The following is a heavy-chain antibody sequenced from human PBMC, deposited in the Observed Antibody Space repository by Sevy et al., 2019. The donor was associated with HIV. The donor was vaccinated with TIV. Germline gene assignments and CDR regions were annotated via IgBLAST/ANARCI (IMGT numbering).Heavy chain of an antibody. V-gene: IGHV3-23*01. CDR2: IYDTNYGSGGGT. CDR3: AGGRYDSSGSFDSFDI. CDR1: GFTFISYA. D-gene: IGHD3-22*01. J-gene: IGHJ3*02. Sequence: GGSLRLSCKPSGFTFISYAMNWVRQVPGKGLDWVSTIYDTNYGSGGGTYYADSVKGRVTFSKDTSKTTVYLQMNSLGTEDTAVYYCAGGRYDSSGSFDSFDIWGQGTMVTVSS.